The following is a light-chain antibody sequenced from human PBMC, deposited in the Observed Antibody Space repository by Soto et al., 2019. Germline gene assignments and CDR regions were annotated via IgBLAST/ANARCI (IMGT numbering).Light chain of an antibody. CDR1: SSNIGSNT. CDR3: AAWDDSPNGYV. V-gene: IGLV1-44*01. Sequence: QSVLTQPPSASGTPGQRVTISCSGSSSNIGSNTVNWYQQLPGTAPKLLIYSHNQRPSGVPDRFSGSKSGTSASLAISGLQSEDEADYYCAAWDDSPNGYVFGTGTKLTVL. J-gene: IGLJ1*01. CDR2: SHN.